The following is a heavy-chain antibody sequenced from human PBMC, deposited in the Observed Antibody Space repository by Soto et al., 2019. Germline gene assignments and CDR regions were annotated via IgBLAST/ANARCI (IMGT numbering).Heavy chain of an antibody. D-gene: IGHD5-12*01. CDR2: LYADGGT. CDR1: GFIVSNNY. CDR3: AIDVLVVPAALLRDYSDYNYAGSDAFDI. J-gene: IGHJ3*02. Sequence: EVQLVESGGGLVQPGGSLRLSCAASGFIVSNNYMNWVRQAPGKGLEWVSVLYADGGTEYADSMKGRFTTSRDDSKNTLFLQMNNLRADDTAVYYCAIDVLVVPAALLRDYSDYNYAGSDAFDIWGQGTVVTVSS. V-gene: IGHV3-66*01.